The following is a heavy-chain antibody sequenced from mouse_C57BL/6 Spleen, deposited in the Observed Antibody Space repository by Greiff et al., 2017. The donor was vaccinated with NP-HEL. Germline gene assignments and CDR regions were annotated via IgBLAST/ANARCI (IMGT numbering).Heavy chain of an antibody. V-gene: IGHV1-9*01. J-gene: IGHJ3*01. CDR3: ARYGYYGSSYVRFAY. CDR2: ILPGSGST. CDR1: GYTFTGYW. D-gene: IGHD1-1*01. Sequence: QVQLQQSGAELMKPGASVKLSCKATGYTFTGYWIEWVKQRPGHGLEWIGEILPGSGSTNYNEKFKGKATFTADTSSNTAYMQLSSLTTEDSAIYYCARYGYYGSSYVRFAYWGQGTLVTVSA.